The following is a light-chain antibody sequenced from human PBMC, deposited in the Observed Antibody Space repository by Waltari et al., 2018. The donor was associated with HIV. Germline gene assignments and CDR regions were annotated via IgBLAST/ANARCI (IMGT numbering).Light chain of an antibody. J-gene: IGLJ2*01. V-gene: IGLV2-14*03. Sequence: QSALPQPASVSGSPGQSFTISCSGTSSDFSTYNFVSWYQKHPDKAPKLLIYDVDTRPSGVPRRFSGSKSGDTASLTISAIQADDEADYFCSSYTTTNTVVFGGGTKVSVL. CDR2: DVD. CDR1: SSDFSTYNF. CDR3: SSYTTTNTVV.